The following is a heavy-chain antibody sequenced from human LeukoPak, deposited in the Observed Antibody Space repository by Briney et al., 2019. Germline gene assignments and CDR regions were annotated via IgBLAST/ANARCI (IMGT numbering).Heavy chain of an antibody. D-gene: IGHD6-13*01. Sequence: GRSLRLSCTASGFTFGDYAMSWFRQAPGKGLEWVGFIRSKAYGGTTEYAASVKGIFTISRDDSKSIAYLQMNSLKTEDTAVYYCTIWDLWAAGTLFDYWGQGTLVTVSS. CDR2: IRSKAYGGTT. J-gene: IGHJ4*02. CDR1: GFTFGDYA. CDR3: TIWDLWAAGTLFDY. V-gene: IGHV3-49*03.